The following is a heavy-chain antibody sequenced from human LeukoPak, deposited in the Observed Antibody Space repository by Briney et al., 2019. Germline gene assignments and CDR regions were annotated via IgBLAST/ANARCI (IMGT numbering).Heavy chain of an antibody. CDR1: GFTFSNYA. CDR3: ARAKAYFFDY. V-gene: IGHV3-64*02. Sequence: GGSLRLSCAASGFTFSNYAMHWVRQAPGKGLQYVSDISSNGGSTYYADSVKGRFTISRDNSKNTLYLQMGSLRAEDMAVYYRARAKAYFFDYWGQGTLVTVSS. CDR2: ISSNGGST. J-gene: IGHJ4*02.